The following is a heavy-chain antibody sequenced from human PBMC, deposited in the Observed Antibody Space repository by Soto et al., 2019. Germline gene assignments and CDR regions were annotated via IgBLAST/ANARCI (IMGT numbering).Heavy chain of an antibody. V-gene: IGHV4-39*01. CDR1: GGSISSSSYY. J-gene: IGHJ4*02. D-gene: IGHD5-12*01. Sequence: SETLSLTCTVSGGSISSSSYYWGWIRQPPGRGLEWIGSIYYSGSTYYNPSLKSRVTISVDTSKNQFSLKLSSVTAADTAVYYCAIGIPRGYSGYDYYYWGQGTLVTVSS. CDR3: AIGIPRGYSGYDYYY. CDR2: IYYSGST.